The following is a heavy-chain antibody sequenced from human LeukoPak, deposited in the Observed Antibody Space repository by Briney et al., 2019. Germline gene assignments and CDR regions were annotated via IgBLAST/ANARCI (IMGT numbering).Heavy chain of an antibody. CDR1: GFPLSSYA. J-gene: IGHJ4*02. Sequence: GGSLRLSCAASGFPLSSYAMNWVRQAPGKGLEWVSVIAGSDGFTQYANSVKGRFTTSKDNSKNPVYLQMNRLKGEDTAYYYCVRSLDYWGQGTLVTVSS. V-gene: IGHV3-23*01. CDR2: IAGSDGFT. CDR3: VRSLDY.